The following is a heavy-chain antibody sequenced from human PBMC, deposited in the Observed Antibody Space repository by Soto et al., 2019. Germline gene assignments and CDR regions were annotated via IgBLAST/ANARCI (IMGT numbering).Heavy chain of an antibody. Sequence: EVQLAESGGGLVQPGRSLRLSCAASGFTIDDYAMHWVRQAPGKGLEWVSRISWNSGSIGYADSVKGRFIISRDNAKNSLYLQMNSLRAEDTALYYCAKAVGTYGNFDYWGQGTLVTVSS. CDR1: GFTIDDYA. V-gene: IGHV3-9*01. CDR2: ISWNSGSI. J-gene: IGHJ4*02. D-gene: IGHD3-10*01. CDR3: AKAVGTYGNFDY.